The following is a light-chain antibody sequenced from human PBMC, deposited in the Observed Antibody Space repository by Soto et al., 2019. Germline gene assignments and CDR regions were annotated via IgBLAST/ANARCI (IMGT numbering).Light chain of an antibody. CDR2: ASS. J-gene: IGKJ1*01. CDR1: QDITNS. V-gene: IGKV1-39*01. Sequence: DIQMTQSPSSLSASVGDRVTITCRASQDITNSLNWYQRKSGKAPSLLIYASSTLQTGVPSRFSGSGSGTDFTLSISNLQPEDFAHYFCHQTYSTPGTFGQGTKVDI. CDR3: HQTYSTPGT.